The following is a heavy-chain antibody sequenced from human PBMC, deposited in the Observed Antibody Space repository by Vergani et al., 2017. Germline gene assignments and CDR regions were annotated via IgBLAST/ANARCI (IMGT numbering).Heavy chain of an antibody. Sequence: QVQLVESEGGVVQPGRSLTLSCVASGFTFSSHGMHWVRQAPGKGLEWVAVIWYDGSNKYYGDSVKGRFTISRDNSKHTLYLQMNSLRVEDTAVYYCARWGNEKRLDSWGQGTLVTVSS. CDR3: ARWGNEKRLDS. J-gene: IGHJ5*01. CDR2: IWYDGSNK. CDR1: GFTFSSHG. V-gene: IGHV3-33*01. D-gene: IGHD1-1*01.